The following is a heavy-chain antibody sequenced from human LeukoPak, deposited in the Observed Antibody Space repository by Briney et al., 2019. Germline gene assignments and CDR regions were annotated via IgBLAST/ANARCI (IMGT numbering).Heavy chain of an antibody. Sequence: GGSLRLSCAASGFTFSSYGMHWVRQAPGKGLEWVAFIRYDGSNKYYADSVKGRFTISRDNAKNSLYLQMNSLRAEDTALYYCARDRPEWELPAFDIWGQGTMVTVSS. CDR2: IRYDGSNK. CDR3: ARDRPEWELPAFDI. D-gene: IGHD1-26*01. CDR1: GFTFSSYG. V-gene: IGHV3-30*02. J-gene: IGHJ3*02.